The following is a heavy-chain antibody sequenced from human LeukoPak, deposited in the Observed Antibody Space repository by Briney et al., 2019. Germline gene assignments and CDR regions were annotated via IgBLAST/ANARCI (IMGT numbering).Heavy chain of an antibody. CDR2: IIPIFGTA. CDR3: ARFNVRFGELTDDY. D-gene: IGHD3-10*01. V-gene: IGHV1-69*01. J-gene: IGHJ4*02. CDR1: GGTFSSYA. Sequence: SMKVSCKASGGTFSSYAISWVRQAPGQGLEWMGGIIPIFGTANYAQKFQGRVTITADESTSTAYMELSSLRSEDTAVYYCARFNVRFGELTDDYWGQGTLVTVSS.